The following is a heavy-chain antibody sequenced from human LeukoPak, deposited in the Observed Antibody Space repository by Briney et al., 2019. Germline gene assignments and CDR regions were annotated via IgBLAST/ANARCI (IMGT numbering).Heavy chain of an antibody. D-gene: IGHD5-18*01. CDR2: IYSGGST. J-gene: IGHJ4*02. V-gene: IGHV3-66*01. Sequence: GSLRLSCAASGFTVSSNYMSWVRQAPGKGLEWVSVIYSGGSTYYADSVKGRFTISRDNSKNTLYLQMNSLRAEDTAVYYCAKDRGKRGYSYGHGDYWGQGTLVTVSS. CDR1: GFTVSSNY. CDR3: AKDRGKRGYSYGHGDY.